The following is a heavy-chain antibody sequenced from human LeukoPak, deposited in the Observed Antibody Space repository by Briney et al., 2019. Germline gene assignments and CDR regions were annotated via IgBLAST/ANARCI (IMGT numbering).Heavy chain of an antibody. CDR3: ARPTEIYYDSSSRFDP. CDR2: INPNSGGT. J-gene: IGHJ5*02. Sequence: GSSVKVSCKASGYTFTGYYMHWVRQAPGQGLEWMGWINPNSGGTNYAQKFQGRVTMTRDTSISTAYMELSRLRSDDTAVYYCARPTEIYYDSSSRFDPWGQGTLVTVSS. V-gene: IGHV1-2*02. D-gene: IGHD3-22*01. CDR1: GYTFTGYY.